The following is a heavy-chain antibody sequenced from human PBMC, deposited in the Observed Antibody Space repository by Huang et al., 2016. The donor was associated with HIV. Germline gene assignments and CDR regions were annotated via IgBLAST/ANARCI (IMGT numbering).Heavy chain of an antibody. Sequence: EVQLVESGGGLIQPGGSLRLSCAASGFSVSRNYMSGVRQVPGKGLEWVSVIYSGGRTYYADSVKGRFTSSRDSFKNTLYLQMNGLRVEDTAVYYCARVAYSGYDLPFDFWGQGTLVTVSS. D-gene: IGHD3-22*01. CDR1: GFSVSRNY. J-gene: IGHJ4*02. CDR2: IYSGGRT. CDR3: ARVAYSGYDLPFDF. V-gene: IGHV3-53*01.